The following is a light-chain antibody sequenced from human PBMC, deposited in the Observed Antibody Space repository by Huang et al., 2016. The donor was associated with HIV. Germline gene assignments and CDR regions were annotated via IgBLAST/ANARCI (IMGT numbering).Light chain of an antibody. V-gene: IGKV3-15*01. CDR2: GAS. J-gene: IGKJ1*01. CDR3: QQYNNWPPMT. Sequence: EIVMTQSPATLSVSPGERATLSCRASQSVSSDLAWYQQKPGQAPRLLIYGASTRATGSPARFSGSGAGTEFTLTISSLQSEEFAVYYCQQYNNWPPMTFGQGTKVEIK. CDR1: QSVSSD.